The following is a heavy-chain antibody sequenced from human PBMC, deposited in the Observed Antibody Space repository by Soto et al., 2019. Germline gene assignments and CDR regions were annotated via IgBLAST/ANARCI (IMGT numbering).Heavy chain of an antibody. CDR3: PRVTSYYVDSEDSVGLWWEGSWFDP. CDR2: INGDGSET. J-gene: IGHJ5*02. CDR1: GFTFSNYW. D-gene: IGHD3-10*02. Sequence: EVQLVESGGALVQPGGSLRLSCAASGFTFSNYWMTWVRQAPGKGLEWVANINGDGSETFYVDSVKGRFTISRDNGKKSLYLQMNSRRADAAAVFYCPRVTSYYVDSEDSVGLWWEGSWFDPWGQGTLVTVSS. V-gene: IGHV3-7*01.